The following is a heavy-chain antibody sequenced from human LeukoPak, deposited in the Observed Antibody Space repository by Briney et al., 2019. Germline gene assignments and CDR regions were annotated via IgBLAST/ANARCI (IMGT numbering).Heavy chain of an antibody. CDR1: GFTFSSYI. CDR2: ISSSSSYI. J-gene: IGHJ4*02. CDR3: ARDSSGYYWPDY. D-gene: IGHD3-22*01. Sequence: GGSLRLSCAASGFTFSSYIMNWVRQAPGKGLEWVSSISSSSSYIYYADSVKGRFTISRDNAKNSLYLQMNSLRAEDTAVYYCARDSSGYYWPDYWGQGTLVTVSS. V-gene: IGHV3-21*01.